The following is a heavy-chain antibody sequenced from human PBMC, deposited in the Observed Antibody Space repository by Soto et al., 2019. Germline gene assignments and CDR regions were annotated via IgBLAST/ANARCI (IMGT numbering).Heavy chain of an antibody. V-gene: IGHV3-30*18. CDR3: AKEGNVLGAPGYLSFDY. CDR2: ISFDGSTE. Sequence: QVYLVESGGGVVQPGRSLRLSCAASGLTFSNYGMHWVRQAPGKGLEWVAVISFDGSTEYYADSVKGRFTISRDNSKNTLSLQMNSLRAEDTAVYYCAKEGNVLGAPGYLSFDYWGQGTRVIVSS. CDR1: GLTFSNYG. J-gene: IGHJ4*02. D-gene: IGHD2-2*01.